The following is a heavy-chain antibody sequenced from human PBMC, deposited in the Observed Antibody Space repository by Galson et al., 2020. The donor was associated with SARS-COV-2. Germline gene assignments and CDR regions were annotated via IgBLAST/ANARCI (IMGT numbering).Heavy chain of an antibody. CDR1: GYTFSGHY. J-gene: IGHJ5*02. V-gene: IGHV1-2*06. CDR3: TRGSNSSPFYHFDP. CDR2: INPNSGDT. Sequence: ASVKVSCKASGYTFSGHYMHWVRLAPGQGLEWMGRINPNSGDTDVAQKFQGRVTMTTDTSLTTAYMELSRLTSDDTAVYYCTRGSNSSPFYHFDPWGQGTMVTVSS. D-gene: IGHD3-10*01.